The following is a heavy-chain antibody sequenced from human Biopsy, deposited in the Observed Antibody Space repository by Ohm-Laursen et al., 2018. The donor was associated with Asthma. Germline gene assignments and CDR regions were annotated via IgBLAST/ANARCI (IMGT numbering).Heavy chain of an antibody. Sequence: SLRLSCTASGFTFHNYVMHWVRQAPGKGLEWVAGIFFDGSNKYYADSVKGRFTISRDNSKDTLYLQVNSLRGDDTAVYYCARGKTWGRSYYFDYWGQGTLVTISS. CDR1: GFTFHNYV. CDR2: IFFDGSNK. J-gene: IGHJ4*02. D-gene: IGHD6-6*01. V-gene: IGHV3-30-3*01. CDR3: ARGKTWGRSYYFDY.